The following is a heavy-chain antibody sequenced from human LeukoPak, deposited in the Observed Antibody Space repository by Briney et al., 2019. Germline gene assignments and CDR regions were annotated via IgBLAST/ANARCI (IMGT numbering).Heavy chain of an antibody. CDR1: GFTFSSYS. D-gene: IGHD6-19*01. V-gene: IGHV3-21*01. J-gene: IGHJ4*02. CDR2: ISSSSSYI. Sequence: GGSLRLSCAASGFTFSSYSMNWVRQAPGKGLEWVSSISSSSSYIYYADSVKGRFTISRDNAKNSLYLQMNSLKAEVTAVYYCAFYAEGNGWIEVDYWGQGTLVTVSS. CDR3: AFYAEGNGWIEVDY.